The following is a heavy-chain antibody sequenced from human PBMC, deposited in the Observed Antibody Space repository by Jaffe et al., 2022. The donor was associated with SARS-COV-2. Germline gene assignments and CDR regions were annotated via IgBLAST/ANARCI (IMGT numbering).Heavy chain of an antibody. J-gene: IGHJ6*02. Sequence: QVQLVQSGAEVKKPGASVKVSCKASGYTFTGYYMHWVRQAPGQGLEWMGWINPNSGGTNYAQKFQGWVTMTRDTSISTAYMELSRLRSDDTAVYYCARGGNWNYFSPGYYYYYGMDVWGQGTTVTVSS. CDR1: GYTFTGYY. CDR2: INPNSGGT. V-gene: IGHV1-2*04. D-gene: IGHD1-7*01. CDR3: ARGGNWNYFSPGYYYYYGMDV.